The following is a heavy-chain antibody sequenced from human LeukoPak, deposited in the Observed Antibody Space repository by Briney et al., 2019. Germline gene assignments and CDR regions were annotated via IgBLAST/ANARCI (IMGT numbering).Heavy chain of an antibody. CDR3: ARHFNAGSYDW. D-gene: IGHD1-26*01. J-gene: IGHJ4*02. Sequence: ASVKVSCKASGYTFTGYYMHCVRQAPGQGLEWMGWISAYNGNTNYAQKFQGRVTMTTDTSTSTAYMELKSLRSDDTAVYYCARHFNAGSYDWWGQGTLVTVSS. CDR2: ISAYNGNT. V-gene: IGHV1-18*04. CDR1: GYTFTGYY.